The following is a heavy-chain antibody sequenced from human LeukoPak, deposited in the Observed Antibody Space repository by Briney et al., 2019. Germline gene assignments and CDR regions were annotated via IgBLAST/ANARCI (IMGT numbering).Heavy chain of an antibody. J-gene: IGHJ3*01. CDR3: AKVRGSDAFDL. Sequence: SVTVSFTSSAGTISTHAINWVRQAPGQGLEWMGRIMPIRSQTTYAVDSRGRFTMTADESTNTAYMELSSLKSEDTAVYFCAKVRGSDAFDLWGQGTMVTASS. D-gene: IGHD3-10*01. CDR2: IMPIRSQT. V-gene: IGHV1-69*11. CDR1: AGTISTHA.